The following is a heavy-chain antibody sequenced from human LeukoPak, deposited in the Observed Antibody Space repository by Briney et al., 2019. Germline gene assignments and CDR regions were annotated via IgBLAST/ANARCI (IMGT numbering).Heavy chain of an antibody. Sequence: ASVKVSCKASGYTFTSYGISWVRQAPGQGLEWMGWISTYNGYTHYAQKLQGGVTMTTDTSTSTAYMELRSLRSDDTAVYYCARGLPPRRNYDSSGYYSYYFDSWGQGTLVTVSS. CDR2: ISTYNGYT. V-gene: IGHV1-18*01. CDR1: GYTFTSYG. J-gene: IGHJ4*02. D-gene: IGHD3-22*01. CDR3: ARGLPPRRNYDSSGYYSYYFDS.